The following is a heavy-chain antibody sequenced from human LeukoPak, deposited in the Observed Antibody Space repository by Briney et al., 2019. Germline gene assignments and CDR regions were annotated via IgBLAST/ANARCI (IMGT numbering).Heavy chain of an antibody. Sequence: ASVKVSCKASGGTFISYAISWVRQAPGQGLEWMGIINPSGGSTSYAQKFQGRVTMTRDTSTSTVYMELSSLRSEDTAVYYCARDYSSTVTNLFDYWGQGTLVTVSS. D-gene: IGHD4-17*01. J-gene: IGHJ4*02. CDR2: INPSGGST. CDR1: GGTFISYA. CDR3: ARDYSSTVTNLFDY. V-gene: IGHV1-46*01.